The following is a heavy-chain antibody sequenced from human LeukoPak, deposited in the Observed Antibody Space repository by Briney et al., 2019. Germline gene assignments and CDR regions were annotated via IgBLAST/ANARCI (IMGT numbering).Heavy chain of an antibody. CDR1: DFTVSTNY. J-gene: IGHJ2*01. V-gene: IGHV3-53*01. CDR3: ARGPRSDWYFDL. Sequence: PGGSLRLSCAASDFTVSTNYMTWVRQAPGKGLEWVSVIYAGGTTYYADSVKDRFTISRDKSKNTLYLQMNSLRADDTAVYYCARGPRSDWYFDLWGRGILVIVSS. CDR2: IYAGGTT.